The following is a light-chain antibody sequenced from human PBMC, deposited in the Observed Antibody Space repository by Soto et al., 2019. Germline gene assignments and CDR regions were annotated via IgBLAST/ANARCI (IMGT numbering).Light chain of an antibody. CDR2: KAS. Sequence: DIQVTQSPSTLSASVGDTVTITCRASQNINRWLAWYQQRPGKAPNLLIHKASSLEGGVPSRFSGSASGTEFTLAISSLQPDDVATYFWLQYNVYPLTFGGGTKVEIK. V-gene: IGKV1-5*03. CDR3: LQYNVYPLT. CDR1: QNINRW. J-gene: IGKJ4*01.